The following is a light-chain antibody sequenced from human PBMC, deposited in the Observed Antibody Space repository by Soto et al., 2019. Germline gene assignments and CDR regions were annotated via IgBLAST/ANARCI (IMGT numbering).Light chain of an antibody. Sequence: EIVLTQSPATLSVSPGEGATLSCRASQSVSSNLAWYQQKPGQAPRILIYAASTRATGIPARFRGSGSGTEFTLTITSLQSEDFAVYYCQQYNNWPPLTFGGGTKVEIK. CDR3: QQYNNWPPLT. J-gene: IGKJ4*01. CDR2: AAS. V-gene: IGKV3-15*01. CDR1: QSVSSN.